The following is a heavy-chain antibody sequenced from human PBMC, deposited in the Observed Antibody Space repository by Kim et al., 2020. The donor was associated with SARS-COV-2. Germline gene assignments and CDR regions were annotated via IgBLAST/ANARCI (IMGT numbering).Heavy chain of an antibody. D-gene: IGHD3-10*01. J-gene: IGHJ6*02. CDR3: ARETDGSGSYYNWGGLGGYYYYGMDV. V-gene: IGHV4-39*02. CDR1: GGSISSSSYY. Sequence: SETLSLTCTVSGGSISSSSYYWGWIRQPPGKGLEWIGSIYYSGSTYYNPSLKSRVTISVDTSKNQFSLKLSSVTAADTAVYYCARETDGSGSYYNWGGLGGYYYYGMDVWGQGTTVTVSS. CDR2: IYYSGST.